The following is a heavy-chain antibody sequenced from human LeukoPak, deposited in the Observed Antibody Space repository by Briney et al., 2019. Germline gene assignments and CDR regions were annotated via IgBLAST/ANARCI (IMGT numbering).Heavy chain of an antibody. V-gene: IGHV1-8*01. J-gene: IGHJ4*02. Sequence: ASVKVSCKASGYTFSTSDINGVRQASGQGLEWMGYMDPNSGHTEFARKFQGRVTMTGDTSTSTAYMELSSLTPDDTAIYYCTRKLRLDEHWGQGTLVAVSS. CDR3: TRKLRLDEH. CDR2: MDPNSGHT. CDR1: GYTFSTSD. D-gene: IGHD1-7*01.